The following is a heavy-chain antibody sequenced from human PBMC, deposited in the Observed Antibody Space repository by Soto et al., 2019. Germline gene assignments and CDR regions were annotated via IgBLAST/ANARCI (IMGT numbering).Heavy chain of an antibody. V-gene: IGHV3-66*01. D-gene: IGHD2-2*01. CDR1: GFSVSTNY. CDR3: ATFSFSVSTHYGMDV. Sequence: SLRLSCAVSGFSVSTNYMSWVRQAPGKGLEWVSVIYSGGHTYNADSVSGRFTISRDISKNTLYLQMVSLRVEDTAIYYCATFSFSVSTHYGMDVWGQGTTVTVSS. J-gene: IGHJ6*02. CDR2: IYSGGHT.